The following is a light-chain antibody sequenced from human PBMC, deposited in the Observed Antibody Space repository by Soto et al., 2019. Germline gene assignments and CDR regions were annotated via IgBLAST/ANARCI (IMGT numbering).Light chain of an antibody. CDR3: HQRQSWPRT. Sequence: EIVLTQSPATLSSCPGERATLSCRASQTVNSRLAWYQHKPGQAPRLLIYHTSNRATGIPARFSGSGSGTDFTLTISSLEPEDFAVYYCHQRQSWPRTFGQGTKVDIK. CDR1: QTVNSR. J-gene: IGKJ1*01. CDR2: HTS. V-gene: IGKV3-11*01.